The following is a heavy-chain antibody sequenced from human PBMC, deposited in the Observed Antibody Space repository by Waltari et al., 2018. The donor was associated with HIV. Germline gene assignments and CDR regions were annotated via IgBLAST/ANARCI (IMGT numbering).Heavy chain of an antibody. CDR3: ARVPFASSWSADSFDV. CDR1: GFRARDDG. D-gene: IGHD6-13*01. J-gene: IGHJ3*01. V-gene: IGHV3-33*01. CDR2: IWYHESKK. Sequence: VQLEESGGGVVQPGRSRRLSCAASGFRARDDGMHWVRQAPGKWLQWVAVIWYHESKKEYAESVKGRFTITKDNSKNTLFLQMNSLRVDDTAVYFCARVPFASSWSADSFDVWGPGTRITVSS.